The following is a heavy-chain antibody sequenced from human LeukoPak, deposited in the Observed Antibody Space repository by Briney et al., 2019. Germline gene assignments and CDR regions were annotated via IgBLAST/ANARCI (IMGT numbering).Heavy chain of an antibody. CDR1: GFTFSSHA. D-gene: IGHD6-19*01. V-gene: IGHV3-23*01. Sequence: PGGSLRLSCSASGFTFSSHAMSWVRQAPGKGLEWVSGSCGDDGDTGCADPVKGRFTISRDNSKNTLYLQMNSLIAEDTAVYYCAKGSSGWFDYWGQGTLVTVSS. CDR3: AKGSSGWFDY. J-gene: IGHJ4*02. CDR2: SCGDDGDT.